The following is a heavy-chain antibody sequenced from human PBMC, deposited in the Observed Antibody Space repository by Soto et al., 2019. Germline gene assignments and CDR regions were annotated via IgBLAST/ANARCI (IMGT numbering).Heavy chain of an antibody. CDR3: ARLYSDYSNYFYYYYYMDV. CDR2: IYYSGST. J-gene: IGHJ6*03. D-gene: IGHD4-4*01. Sequence: PSETLSLTCTVSGGSISSYYWSWIRQPPGKGLEWIGYIYYSGSTNYNPSLKSRVTISVDTSKNQFSLKLSSVTAADTAVYYCARLYSDYSNYFYYYYYMDVWGKGTTVTVSS. CDR1: GGSISSYY. V-gene: IGHV4-59*08.